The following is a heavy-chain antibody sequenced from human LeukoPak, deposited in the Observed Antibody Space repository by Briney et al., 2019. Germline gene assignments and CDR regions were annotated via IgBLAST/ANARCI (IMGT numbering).Heavy chain of an antibody. D-gene: IGHD1-20*01. J-gene: IGHJ6*03. Sequence: PSETLSLTCAVYGGAFSGYYWSWFRQPPGKGLECIGEINHSGSPNYNPSLKSRVTISVDTSKSQFSLKLSYVTPADTAVYYCAREVKSITGAGNYYYFYYMDVWGKGTTVTVSS. CDR3: AREVKSITGAGNYYYFYYMDV. V-gene: IGHV4-34*01. CDR2: INHSGSP. CDR1: GGAFSGYY.